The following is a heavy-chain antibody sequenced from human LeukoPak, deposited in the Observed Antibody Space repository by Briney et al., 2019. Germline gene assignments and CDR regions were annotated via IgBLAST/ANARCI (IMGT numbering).Heavy chain of an antibody. CDR1: GGSISSYY. V-gene: IGHV4-59*08. J-gene: IGHJ4*02. D-gene: IGHD5-12*01. CDR3: ASGIVATLIDY. CDR2: IYYSGST. Sequence: PSETLSLTCTVSGGSISSYYWSWIRQPPGKGLEWIGYIYYSGSTNYNPSLKSRVTISVDTSKNQFSLKLSSVTAADTAVYYCASGIVATLIDYWGQGTLVTVSS.